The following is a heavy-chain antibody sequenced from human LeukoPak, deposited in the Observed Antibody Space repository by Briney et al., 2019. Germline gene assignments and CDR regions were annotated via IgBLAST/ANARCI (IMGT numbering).Heavy chain of an antibody. V-gene: IGHV1-2*02. D-gene: IGHD3-10*01. CDR2: INPNSGGT. Sequence: ASVKVSCKASGYTFTGHYMHWVRQAPGQGLEWMGWINPNSGGTNYAQKFQGRVTMTRDTSISTAYMELSRLRSDDTAVYYCARGRITMVRGVNYWGQGTLVTVSS. J-gene: IGHJ4*02. CDR3: ARGRITMVRGVNY. CDR1: GYTFTGHY.